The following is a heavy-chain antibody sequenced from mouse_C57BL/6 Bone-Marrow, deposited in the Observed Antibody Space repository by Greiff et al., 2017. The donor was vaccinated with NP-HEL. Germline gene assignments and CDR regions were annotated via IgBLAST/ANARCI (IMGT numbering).Heavy chain of an antibody. Sequence: EVQRVESGGGLVQPGGSLSLSCAASGFTFTDYYMSWVRQPPGKALEWLGFIRNKANGYTTEYSASVKGRFTISRDNSQSILYLQMNALRAEDSATYYCARLYYDYVDYWGQGTTLTVSS. V-gene: IGHV7-3*01. D-gene: IGHD2-4*01. CDR2: IRNKANGYTT. CDR3: ARLYYDYVDY. CDR1: GFTFTDYY. J-gene: IGHJ2*01.